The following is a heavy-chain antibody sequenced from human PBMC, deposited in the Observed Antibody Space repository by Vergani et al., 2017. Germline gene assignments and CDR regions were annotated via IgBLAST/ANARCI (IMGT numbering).Heavy chain of an antibody. V-gene: IGHV2-5*02. CDR2: IYWDDDK. D-gene: IGHD6-19*01. Sequence: QITLKESGPTLVKPTQTLTLTCTFSGFSLSTSGVGVGWIRQPPGKALEWLALIYWDDDKRYSTSLKSRLTITKDTSKNQLVLTMTNMDPVDTATYYCARIWAGLHSSGWWYYYYGMDVWGQGTTVTVSS. CDR3: ARIWAGLHSSGWWYYYYGMDV. J-gene: IGHJ6*02. CDR1: GFSLSTSGVG.